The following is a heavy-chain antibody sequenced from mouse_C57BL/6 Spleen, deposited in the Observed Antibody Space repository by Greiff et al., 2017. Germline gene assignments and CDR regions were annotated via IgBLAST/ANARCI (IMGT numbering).Heavy chain of an antibody. CDR1: GYAFTNYL. J-gene: IGHJ1*03. Sequence: QVQLQQPGAELVRPGTSVKVSCKASGYAFTNYLIEWVKQRPGQGLEWIGVINPGGGCTNYNEKFKGKATLTADKSSSTAYMQLSSLTSEDSAVYCAASFYYGSSYWYFDVWGTGTTVTVSS. D-gene: IGHD1-1*01. V-gene: IGHV1-54*01. CDR3: ASFYYGSSYWYFDV. CDR2: INPGGGCT.